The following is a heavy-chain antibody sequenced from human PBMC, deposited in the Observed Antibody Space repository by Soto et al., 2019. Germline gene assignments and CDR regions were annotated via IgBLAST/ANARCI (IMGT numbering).Heavy chain of an antibody. V-gene: IGHV4-59*08. CDR1: GGSITTYY. D-gene: IGHD4-17*01. CDR3: SRTSDYGDYYYYGMDV. CDR2: IYYNGST. J-gene: IGHJ6*02. Sequence: SETLSLTCTVSGGSITTYYWNWIRQPPGKGLEWIGYIYYNGSTNYNPSLKSRVIISIDTSKNQFSLNLNSMTAADTAVYYCSRTSDYGDYYYYGMDVWGQGTSVTVSS.